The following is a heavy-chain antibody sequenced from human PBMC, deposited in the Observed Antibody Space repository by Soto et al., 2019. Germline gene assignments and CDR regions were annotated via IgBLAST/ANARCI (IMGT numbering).Heavy chain of an antibody. D-gene: IGHD2-2*02. V-gene: IGHV4-59*01. CDR3: ARGRYTNLVYYLDY. J-gene: IGHJ4*02. Sequence: XETLSLTCSVSGASISSAYWTWIRQTPGKGLEWIASVYDSGSTYYNPSLTSRVTVSVDTSKTQISLKVTSVTAADTAIYSCARGRYTNLVYYLDYWGPGTLVTVSS. CDR1: GASISSAY. CDR2: VYDSGST.